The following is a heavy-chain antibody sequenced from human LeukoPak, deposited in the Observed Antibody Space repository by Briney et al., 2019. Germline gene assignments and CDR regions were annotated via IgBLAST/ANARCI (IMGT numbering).Heavy chain of an antibody. J-gene: IGHJ5*02. CDR3: ATSGNGNWFDP. CDR1: GYTFTTYY. Sequence: ASVKVSCKASGYTFTTYYMHWVRQAPGQGLEWMGIINPSGGSTSYARELQGRVSMTRDMSTSTVYMELSSLRSEDTAVYYCATSGNGNWFDPWGQGTLVTVSS. V-gene: IGHV1-46*04. CDR2: INPSGGST. D-gene: IGHD4-23*01.